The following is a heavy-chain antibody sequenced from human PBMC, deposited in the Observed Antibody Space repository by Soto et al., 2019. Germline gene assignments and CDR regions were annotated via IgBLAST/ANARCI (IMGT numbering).Heavy chain of an antibody. Sequence: QVQLVESGGGVVQPGGSLSLSCATPGFTFTSFTMHWVRQAPGKGLEWIAVMSYDGARTDYADAVKGRFTISRDTSKNTLDLQMNNLRPDDTAMYYCARDRPYGDPNWFDPWGQGTLVTVSS. V-gene: IGHV3-30-3*01. CDR1: GFTFTSFT. CDR2: MSYDGART. CDR3: ARDRPYGDPNWFDP. D-gene: IGHD4-17*01. J-gene: IGHJ5*02.